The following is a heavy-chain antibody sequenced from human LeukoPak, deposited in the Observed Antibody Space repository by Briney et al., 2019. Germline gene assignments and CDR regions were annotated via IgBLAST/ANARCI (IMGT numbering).Heavy chain of an antibody. Sequence: GGSLRLSCAAPGFTFSSYSMNWVRQAPGKGLEWVSSISSSSSYIYYADSVKGRFTISRDNAKNSLYLQMNSLRAEDTAVYYCARGNWNDVCYYFDYWGQGTLVTVSS. V-gene: IGHV3-21*01. CDR3: ARGNWNDVCYYFDY. J-gene: IGHJ4*02. D-gene: IGHD1-1*01. CDR1: GFTFSSYS. CDR2: ISSSSSYI.